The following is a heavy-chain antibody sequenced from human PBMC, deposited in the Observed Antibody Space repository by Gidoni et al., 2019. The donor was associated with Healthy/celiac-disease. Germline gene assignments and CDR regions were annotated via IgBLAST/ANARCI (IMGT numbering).Heavy chain of an antibody. D-gene: IGHD3-10*01. V-gene: IGHV3-23*01. CDR2: ISGSGGST. CDR3: AKSWFGESNYYYYGMDV. Sequence: EVQLLESGGGLVQPGGSLSLSCAASGFTFSSYAMSWVRQAPGKGLEWVSAISGSGGSTYYADSVKGRFTISRDNYKNTLYLQMNSLRAEDTAVYYCAKSWFGESNYYYYGMDVWGQGTTVTVSS. J-gene: IGHJ6*02. CDR1: GFTFSSYA.